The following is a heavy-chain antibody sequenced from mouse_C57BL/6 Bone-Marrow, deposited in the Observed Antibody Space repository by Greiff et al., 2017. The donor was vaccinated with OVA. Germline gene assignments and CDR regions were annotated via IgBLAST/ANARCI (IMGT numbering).Heavy chain of an antibody. Sequence: QVQLQQSGAELARPGASVKLSCKASGYTFTSYGISWVKQRTGQGLEWIGEIYPRSGNTYYNEKFKGKATLTADKSSSTAYMELRSLTSEASAVYLCARDSVYEGYYYFDYWGKGTTLTVSS. J-gene: IGHJ2*01. CDR1: GYTFTSYG. D-gene: IGHD2-3*01. CDR2: IYPRSGNT. CDR3: ARDSVYEGYYYFDY. V-gene: IGHV1-81*01.